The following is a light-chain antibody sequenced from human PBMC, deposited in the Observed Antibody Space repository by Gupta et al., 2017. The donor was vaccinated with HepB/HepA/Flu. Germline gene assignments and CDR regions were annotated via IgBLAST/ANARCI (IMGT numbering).Light chain of an antibody. V-gene: IGLV1-40*01. CDR3: QSYDSSRSGSGV. J-gene: IGLJ1*01. CDR2: GNS. CDR1: SSNIGAGYD. Sequence: QSVLTHPPSVSGAPGQRVTISCTGSSSNIGAGYDVHWYQQLPGTAPKLLIYGNSNRHSGVPGRFSGSKSGTPASVAITGLQAEDEADYYCQSYDSSRSGSGVFGTGTKVTVL.